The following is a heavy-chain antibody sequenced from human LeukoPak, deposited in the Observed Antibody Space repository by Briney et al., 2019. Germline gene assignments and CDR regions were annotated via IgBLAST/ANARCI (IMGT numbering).Heavy chain of an antibody. CDR1: GYSISSGYY. CDR3: ARQRIPRSFDY. J-gene: IGHJ4*02. D-gene: IGHD2/OR15-2a*01. Sequence: SETLSLTCAVSGYSISSGYYWGWIRPPPGKGLEWIGSIYHSGSTYYNPSLKSRVTISVDTSKNQSSLKLSSVTAADTAVYYWARQRIPRSFDYWGQGTLVTVSS. V-gene: IGHV4-38-2*01. CDR2: IYHSGST.